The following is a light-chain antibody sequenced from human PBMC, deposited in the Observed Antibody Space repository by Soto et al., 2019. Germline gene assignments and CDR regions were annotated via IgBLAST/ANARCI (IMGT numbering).Light chain of an antibody. CDR1: QSVAKNF. CDR2: DAS. CDR3: QQYAHYPQT. J-gene: IGKJ1*01. V-gene: IGKV3-20*01. Sequence: EIVLTQSPGTLSLSPGERATLSCRASQSVAKNFLAWYRQQPGKAPRLLIYDASSRATGIPARFSGSGSGTDFTLTISRLEPEDFAVYFCQQYAHYPQTFGQGTKVEVK.